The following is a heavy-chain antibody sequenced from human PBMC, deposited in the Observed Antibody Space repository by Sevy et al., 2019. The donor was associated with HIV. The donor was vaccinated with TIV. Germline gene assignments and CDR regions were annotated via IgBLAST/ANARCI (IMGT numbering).Heavy chain of an antibody. CDR2: IKSKTDGGTT. D-gene: IGHD6-13*01. CDR1: GFTFSNAW. J-gene: IGHJ6*02. Sequence: GGSLRLSCAASGFTFSNAWMSWVRQAPGKGLEWVGRIKSKTDGGTTDYAAPVKGRFTISRDDSKNTLYLQMNSLKTEDTAVYDCTTDSSSWYYDGMDVWGQGTTVTVSS. CDR3: TTDSSSWYYDGMDV. V-gene: IGHV3-15*01.